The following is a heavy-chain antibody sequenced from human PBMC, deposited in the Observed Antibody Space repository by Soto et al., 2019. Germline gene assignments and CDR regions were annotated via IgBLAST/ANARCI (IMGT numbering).Heavy chain of an antibody. CDR1: GYTFTSYY. V-gene: IGHV1-46*01. CDR3: ARDLAVLRYFDRLHEARGMDV. Sequence: ASVKVSCKASGYTFTSYYMHWVRQAPGQGLEWMGIINPSGGSTSYAQKFQGRVTMTRDTSTSAVYMELSSLRSEDTAVYYCARDLAVLRYFDRLHEARGMDVWGQWTTVSVSS. CDR2: INPSGGST. J-gene: IGHJ6*02. D-gene: IGHD3-9*01.